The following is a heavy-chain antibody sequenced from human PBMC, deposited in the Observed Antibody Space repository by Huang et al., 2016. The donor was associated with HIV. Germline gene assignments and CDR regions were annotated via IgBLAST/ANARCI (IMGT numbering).Heavy chain of an antibody. CDR2: MNPNSGNT. CDR1: GYTFTHYD. J-gene: IGHJ4*02. Sequence: QVQLVQSEAEVKKPGASVKVSCKASGYTFTHYDINWLRQAAGQGIEGMGWMNPNSGNTGYAQKFQGRVTITRNTSISTAYMELSGLRSEDTAVYYCARADPGYCSGGSCKEFDYWGQGTLVTVSS. CDR3: ARADPGYCSGGSCKEFDY. D-gene: IGHD2-15*01. V-gene: IGHV1-8*03.